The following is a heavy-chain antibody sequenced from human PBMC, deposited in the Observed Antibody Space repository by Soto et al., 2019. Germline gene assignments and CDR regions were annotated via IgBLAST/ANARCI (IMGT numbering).Heavy chain of an antibody. J-gene: IGHJ5*02. V-gene: IGHV3-30-3*01. CDR1: GFTFSSYA. CDR3: AKANGSYGSGLVDWFDP. CDR2: ISYDGSNK. Sequence: GGSLRLSCAASGFTFSSYAMHWVRQAPGKGLEWVAVISYDGSNKYYADSVKGRFTISRDNSKNTLYLQLNSLRAEDTAVYYCAKANGSYGSGLVDWFDPWGQGTLVTVSS. D-gene: IGHD3-10*01.